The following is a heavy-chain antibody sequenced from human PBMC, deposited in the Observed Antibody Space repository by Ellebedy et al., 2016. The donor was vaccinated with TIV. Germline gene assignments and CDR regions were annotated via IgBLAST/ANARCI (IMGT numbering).Heavy chain of an antibody. J-gene: IGHJ4*02. D-gene: IGHD1-26*01. CDR2: ISSSSSYI. V-gene: IGHV3-21*01. Sequence: GESLKISCAASGFTFSSYSMNWVRQAPGKGLEWVSSISSSSSYIYYADSVKGRFTISRDNAKNSLYLRMNSLRAEDTAVYYCASGQGMVGATSFDYWGQGTLVTVSS. CDR3: ASGQGMVGATSFDY. CDR1: GFTFSSYS.